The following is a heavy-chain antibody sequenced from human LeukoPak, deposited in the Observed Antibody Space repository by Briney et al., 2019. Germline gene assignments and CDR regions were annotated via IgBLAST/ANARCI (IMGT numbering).Heavy chain of an antibody. V-gene: IGHV3-23*01. CDR2: IRGSGDST. J-gene: IGHJ4*02. CDR3: AKGASYDFWSGYQSNYLDY. D-gene: IGHD3-3*01. Sequence: PGGSLRLSCAASGFTFSSYAMNWVRKAPGKGLEWVSAIRGSGDSTYFADSVKGRFTISRDNSKNTLYLQANSLRVEDTAVYYCAKGASYDFWSGYQSNYLDYWGQGTLVTVSS. CDR1: GFTFSSYA.